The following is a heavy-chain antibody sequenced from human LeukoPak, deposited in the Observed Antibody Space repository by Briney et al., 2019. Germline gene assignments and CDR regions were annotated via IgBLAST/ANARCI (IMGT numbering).Heavy chain of an antibody. V-gene: IGHV3-74*03. CDR3: AKDRDTSGWDY. D-gene: IGHD6-19*01. J-gene: IGHJ4*02. CDR2: INSDGSSI. CDR1: GYTFSTYW. Sequence: PGGSLRLSCAASGYTFSTYWMHWVRQAPEKGLVWVSRINSDGSSITYADSVKGRFTISRDNAKNTLYLQMNSLRTEDTAFYYCAKDRDTSGWDYWGQGTLVTVSS.